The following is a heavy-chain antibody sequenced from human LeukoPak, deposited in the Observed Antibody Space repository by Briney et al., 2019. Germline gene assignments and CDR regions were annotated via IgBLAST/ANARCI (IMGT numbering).Heavy chain of an antibody. CDR3: ARPTTVTTTSADAFDI. CDR2: IKQDGSEK. J-gene: IGHJ3*02. Sequence: QSGGSLRLSCAASGFTFSTYWMSWVRQAPGKGLEWVANIKQDGSEKYYVDSVKGRFTISRDNAKKSLYLQMNSLRAEDSSVYYCARPTTVTTTSADAFDIWGQGTMVTVSS. CDR1: GFTFSTYW. V-gene: IGHV3-7*01. D-gene: IGHD4-17*01.